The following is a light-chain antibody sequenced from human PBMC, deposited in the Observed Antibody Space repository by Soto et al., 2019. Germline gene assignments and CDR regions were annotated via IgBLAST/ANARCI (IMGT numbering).Light chain of an antibody. Sequence: EIVMTQSPATLSVPPWERATLSSRASQSVNSNYLAWYQQKPGQAPRLLIYGISKRATDIPDRFSGSGSGTEFTLTISSLQPEDFATYYCQQHGQWPITFGQGTRLEIK. CDR3: QQHGQWPIT. CDR1: QSVNSN. J-gene: IGKJ5*01. CDR2: GIS. V-gene: IGKV3D-15*01.